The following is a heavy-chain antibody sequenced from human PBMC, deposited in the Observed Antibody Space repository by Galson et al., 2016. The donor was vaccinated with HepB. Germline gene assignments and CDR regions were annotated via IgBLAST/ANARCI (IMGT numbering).Heavy chain of an antibody. CDR1: GFTFNRYV. CDR2: ISGSGGSA. J-gene: IGHJ4*02. Sequence: SLRLSCAVSGFTFNRYVMSWVRQAPGKGLEWVSAISGSGGSAYYADSVKGRFTISRDNAKKSVFLQLNSLRAEDTAVYYCARDGRTDCGGHCYPFDYWGQGTLVTVSS. CDR3: ARDGRTDCGGHCYPFDY. D-gene: IGHD2-21*02. V-gene: IGHV3-23*01.